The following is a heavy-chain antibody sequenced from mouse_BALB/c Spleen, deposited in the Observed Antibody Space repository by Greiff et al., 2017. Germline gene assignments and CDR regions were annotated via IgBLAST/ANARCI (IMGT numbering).Heavy chain of an antibody. V-gene: IGHV5-17*02. Sequence: EVQRVESGGGLVQPGGSRKLSCAASGFTFSSFGMHWVRQAPEKGLEWVAYISSGSSTIYYADTVKGRFTISRVNPKNTLFLQMTSLRSEDTAMYFCAYYRYDGFAYWGQGTLVTVSA. CDR2: ISSGSSTI. J-gene: IGHJ3*01. D-gene: IGHD2-14*01. CDR3: AYYRYDGFAY. CDR1: GFTFSSFG.